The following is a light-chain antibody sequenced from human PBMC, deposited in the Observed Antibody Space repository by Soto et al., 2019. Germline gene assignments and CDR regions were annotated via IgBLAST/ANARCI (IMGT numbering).Light chain of an antibody. V-gene: IGKV3-15*01. Sequence: EIVMTQSPATLSVSPGERATLSCRASQSVTSNLAWYQQKPGQAPRLLIYGASTRATGVPGRFSGSGSGTEFTLTIRSLQSEDFAVYYCQQYNNWPYTFGLGTKLEIK. CDR2: GAS. J-gene: IGKJ2*01. CDR3: QQYNNWPYT. CDR1: QSVTSN.